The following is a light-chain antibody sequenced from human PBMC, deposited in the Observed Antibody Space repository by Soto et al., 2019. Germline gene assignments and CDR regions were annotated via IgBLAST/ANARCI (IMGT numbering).Light chain of an antibody. J-gene: IGKJ5*01. Sequence: ELVLTQSPGTLSLSPGESAALSCRASQPVSSNFLAWYQQKPGQAPRLLIYGVSSRASGIPDRFFGSGSGTDFTLTISRLEPEDFAVYYCQQYDNSPITFGQGTRLEI. CDR1: QPVSSNF. V-gene: IGKV3-20*01. CDR3: QQYDNSPIT. CDR2: GVS.